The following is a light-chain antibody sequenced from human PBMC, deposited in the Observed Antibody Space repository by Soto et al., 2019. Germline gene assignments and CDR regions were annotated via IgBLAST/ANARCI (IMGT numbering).Light chain of an antibody. V-gene: IGKV1-5*03. CDR2: KAS. Sequence: DIQLTESPSTLSSSLVDRVTITCRASRSIINWLAWYPQKSGKGPTLLIYKASNLQTGVPSRFSGSGYGTEFTLTISSLQPDDVATYYCQYLNGVPTITFGQGTRLEIK. J-gene: IGKJ5*01. CDR3: QYLNGVPTIT. CDR1: RSIINW.